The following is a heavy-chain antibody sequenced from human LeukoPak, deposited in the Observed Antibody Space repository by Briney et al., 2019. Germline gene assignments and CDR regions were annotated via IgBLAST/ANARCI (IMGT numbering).Heavy chain of an antibody. CDR3: ASFLHYCSGGSCYQGGFDY. CDR1: GGSISSYY. J-gene: IGHJ4*02. Sequence: SETLSLTCTVSGGSISSYYWSWIRQPPGKGLEWIGEINHSGSTNYNPSLKSRVTISVDTSKNQFSLKLSSVTAADTAVYYCASFLHYCSGGSCYQGGFDYWGQGTLVTVSS. V-gene: IGHV4-34*01. D-gene: IGHD2-15*01. CDR2: INHSGST.